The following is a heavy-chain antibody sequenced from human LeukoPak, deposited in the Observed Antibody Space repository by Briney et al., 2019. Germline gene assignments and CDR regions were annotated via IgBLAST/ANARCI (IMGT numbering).Heavy chain of an antibody. V-gene: IGHV1-2*02. Sequence: ASVKVSCKASGYTFTGYYMHWVRQAPGQGLEWMGWINPNSGGTNYAQKFQGRVTMTRDTSISTAYMELSRLRSDDTAVYYCARGKHFDSNGYYEAFYFDHWGQGTLVTISS. D-gene: IGHD3-22*01. CDR1: GYTFTGYY. J-gene: IGHJ4*02. CDR2: INPNSGGT. CDR3: ARGKHFDSNGYYEAFYFDH.